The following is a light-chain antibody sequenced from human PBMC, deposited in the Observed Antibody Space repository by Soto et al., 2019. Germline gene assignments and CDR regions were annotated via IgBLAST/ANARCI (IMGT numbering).Light chain of an antibody. CDR3: QQYYNWPPWT. J-gene: IGKJ1*01. CDR1: QIIAYSY. CDR2: GAS. Sequence: EIVLTQSPGTLSLSPGERATLSCRASQIIAYSYLAWYQHKPGQAPRLLIYGASTRATGIPDRFSGSGSGTDFTLTITRLEPEDCAVYYCQQYYNWPPWTFGLGTKVEI. V-gene: IGKV3-20*01.